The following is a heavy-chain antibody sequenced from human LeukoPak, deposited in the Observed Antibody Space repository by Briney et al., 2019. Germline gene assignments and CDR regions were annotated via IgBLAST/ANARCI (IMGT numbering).Heavy chain of an antibody. CDR2: ISGSGDST. CDR1: GFTFSSYS. D-gene: IGHD5-12*01. V-gene: IGHV3-23*01. Sequence: GGSLRLSCAASGFTFSSYSMNWVRQAPGKGLEWVSTISGSGDSTYYADSVKGRFTISRDNSKNTLDLQMNSLRAEDTAIHYCAKDQGDSGYYSIDYWGQGTLVTVSS. CDR3: AKDQGDSGYYSIDY. J-gene: IGHJ4*02.